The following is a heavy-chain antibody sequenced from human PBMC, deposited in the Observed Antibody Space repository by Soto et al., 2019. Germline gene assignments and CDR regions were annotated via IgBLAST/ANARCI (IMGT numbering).Heavy chain of an antibody. CDR2: IKQDGSEK. CDR1: GFTFSSYW. Sequence: PGGSLRLSCAASGFTFSSYWMSWVRQAPGKGLEWVANIKQDGSEKYYVDSVKGRFTISRDNAKNSLYLQMNSLRAEDTAVYYGARSYFTVTRGRLNYGMDVWGQGTTVTVSS. J-gene: IGHJ6*02. D-gene: IGHD4-17*01. V-gene: IGHV3-7*03. CDR3: ARSYFTVTRGRLNYGMDV.